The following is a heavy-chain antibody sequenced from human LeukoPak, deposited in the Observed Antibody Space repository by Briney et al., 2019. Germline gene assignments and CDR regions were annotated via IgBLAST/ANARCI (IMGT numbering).Heavy chain of an antibody. Sequence: SGPTLVKPPQTLTLTCSFSGFSLTTRPLGVGWIRQPPGKALEWLPVIYWDDDKRYNPSLKTRLTVTTATSKNQVVLIMTNMDPVDTATYYCAHRRSGYDWNHGDFDYWGQGTLVTDSS. CDR1: GFSLTTRPLG. V-gene: IGHV2-5*02. CDR2: IYWDDDK. CDR3: AHRRSGYDWNHGDFDY. J-gene: IGHJ4*02. D-gene: IGHD1-20*01.